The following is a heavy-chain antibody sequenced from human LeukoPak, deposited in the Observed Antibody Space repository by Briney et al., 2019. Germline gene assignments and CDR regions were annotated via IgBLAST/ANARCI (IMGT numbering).Heavy chain of an antibody. D-gene: IGHD3-3*01. CDR3: AIYDFWSGYYSAIPRDY. J-gene: IGHJ4*02. CDR1: GYTFTSYD. CDR2: MNPNSGNT. V-gene: IGHV1-8*03. Sequence: ASVKVSSKASGYTFTSYDINWVRQATGQGLEWMRWMNPNSGNTGYAQKFQRRVTITRKTSISTAYMQLSSLTSEDTAVYYCAIYDFWSGYYSAIPRDYWGQGTLVTVSS.